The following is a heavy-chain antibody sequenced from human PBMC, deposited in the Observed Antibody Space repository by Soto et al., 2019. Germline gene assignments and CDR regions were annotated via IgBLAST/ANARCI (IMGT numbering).Heavy chain of an antibody. CDR1: GGSISSSSYY. CDR2: IYYSGST. D-gene: IGHD6-13*01. Sequence: PSETLSLTCTVSGGSISSSSYYWGWIRQPPGKGLEWIGSIYYSGSTYYNPSLKSRVTISVDTSKNQFSLKLSSVTAADTAVYYCARHGSSSWSGNYNWFDPWGQGTLVTVSS. CDR3: ARHGSSSWSGNYNWFDP. J-gene: IGHJ5*02. V-gene: IGHV4-39*01.